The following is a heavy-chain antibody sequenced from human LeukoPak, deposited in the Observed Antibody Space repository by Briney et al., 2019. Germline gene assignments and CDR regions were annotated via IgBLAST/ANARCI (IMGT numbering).Heavy chain of an antibody. Sequence: SETLSLTCTVSGGSISSHYWSCIRQPPGKGLEWIGYIYYSGSTNYNPSLKSRVTISVDTSKNQFSLKLSSVTAADTAVYYCARVGGLYYYDSSGYLNDWGQGTMVTVSS. D-gene: IGHD3-22*01. CDR3: ARVGGLYYYDSSGYLND. CDR2: IYYSGST. V-gene: IGHV4-59*11. J-gene: IGHJ3*01. CDR1: GGSISSHY.